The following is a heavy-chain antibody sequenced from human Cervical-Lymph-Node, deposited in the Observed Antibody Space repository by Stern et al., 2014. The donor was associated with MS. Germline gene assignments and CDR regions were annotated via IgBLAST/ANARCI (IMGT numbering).Heavy chain of an antibody. CDR3: AKPNIAAGGFDYDAFEI. CDR2: INWNSGAI. D-gene: IGHD6-13*01. Sequence: QLVESGGGLVQPGRSLRLSCTASGFTFDDFALHWVRQAPGKGLEWVSGINWNSGAIGYADSVKGRFTISRDNAKNSLYLQMNSLRIEDTALYYCAKPNIAAGGFDYDAFEIWGQGTMVTVSS. J-gene: IGHJ3*02. V-gene: IGHV3-9*01. CDR1: GFTFDDFA.